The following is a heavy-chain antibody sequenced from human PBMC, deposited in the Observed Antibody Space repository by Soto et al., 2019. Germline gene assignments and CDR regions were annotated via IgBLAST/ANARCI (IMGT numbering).Heavy chain of an antibody. V-gene: IGHV4-30-2*01. CDR1: GGSISSGGYS. J-gene: IGHJ4*02. D-gene: IGHD1-26*01. CDR3: AREGGIVGATTVDY. CDR2: MYHSGST. Sequence: NPSETLSLTCAVSGGSISSGGYSWSWIRQPPGKGLEWIGYMYHSGSTYYNPSLKSRVTISIDRSKNQFSLKLTSVTAADTAVYYCAREGGIVGATTVDYWGQGTLVTVSS.